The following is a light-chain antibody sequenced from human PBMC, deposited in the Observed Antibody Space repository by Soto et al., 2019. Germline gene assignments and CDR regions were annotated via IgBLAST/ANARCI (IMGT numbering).Light chain of an antibody. V-gene: IGKV3-20*01. CDR2: GAS. CDR1: QSVSSNY. Sequence: EIVLTQSPGTQSLSPGKRATLSCRASQSVSSNYLAWYQQKAGQAPRLLIYGASSRATGIPDRFSGSGSGTDFTLTISRLEPEDFAVYYCQQYGSSPYTFGQGTKLEIK. CDR3: QQYGSSPYT. J-gene: IGKJ2*01.